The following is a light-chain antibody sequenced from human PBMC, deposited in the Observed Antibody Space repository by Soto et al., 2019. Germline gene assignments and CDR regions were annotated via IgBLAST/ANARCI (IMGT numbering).Light chain of an antibody. CDR3: CSYAGSRV. CDR1: SSDVGSYNL. Sequence: QSVLTQPASVSGSPGQSITISCTGTSSDVGSYNLVSWYQQHPGKAPKLMIYEGSKRPSGVSNRFSGSKSGNTASLTISGLQDEDEADYYCCSYAGSRVFGGGTKLTVL. V-gene: IGLV2-23*01. J-gene: IGLJ3*02. CDR2: EGS.